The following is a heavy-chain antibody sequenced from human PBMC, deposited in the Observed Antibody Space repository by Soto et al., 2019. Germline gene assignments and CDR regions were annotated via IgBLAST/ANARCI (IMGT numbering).Heavy chain of an antibody. CDR3: AKDHILLVRGPHGH. D-gene: IGHD3-10*01. Sequence: GESLKISCAASGFAFSSYVMSWVRQAPGKGLEWVSAIDGSGGSTNYAHSVKGRFATSRDNSKNTLYLQMNSLRAEDTAVYYCAKDHILLVRGPHGHWGQGTLVTVSS. CDR1: GFAFSSYV. CDR2: IDGSGGST. J-gene: IGHJ4*02. V-gene: IGHV3-23*01.